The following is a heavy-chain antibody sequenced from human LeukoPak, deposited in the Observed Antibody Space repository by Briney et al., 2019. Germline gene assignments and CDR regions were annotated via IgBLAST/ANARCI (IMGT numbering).Heavy chain of an antibody. CDR3: AKDRIGSIFGVVSDY. V-gene: IGHV3-53*01. D-gene: IGHD3-3*01. CDR1: GFTVSSNY. Sequence: GGSLRLSCAASGFTVSSNYMSWVRQAPGKGPEWVSVIYSGGSTYYADSVKGRFTISRDNSKNTLYLQMNSLRAEDTAVYYCAKDRIGSIFGVVSDYWGQGPLVTVSS. J-gene: IGHJ4*02. CDR2: IYSGGST.